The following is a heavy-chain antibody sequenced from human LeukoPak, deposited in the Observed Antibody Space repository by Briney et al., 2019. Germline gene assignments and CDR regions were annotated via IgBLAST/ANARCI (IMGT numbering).Heavy chain of an antibody. CDR2: ISAYNGNT. D-gene: IGHD1-26*01. Sequence: VASVKVSCKASGYTFANYGISWVRQAPGQGLEWMGWISAYNGNTEYAQKFQGRVTMTRDTSTSTAYMELRSLRSDDTAVYYCARDQRDGSGRSRSNYHFHYWGQGTLVTVSS. V-gene: IGHV1-18*01. CDR1: GYTFANYG. CDR3: ARDQRDGSGRSRSNYHFHY. J-gene: IGHJ4*02.